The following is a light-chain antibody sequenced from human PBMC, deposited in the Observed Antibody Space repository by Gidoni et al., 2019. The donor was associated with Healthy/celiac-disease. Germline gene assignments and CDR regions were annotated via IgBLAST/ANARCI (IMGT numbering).Light chain of an antibody. Sequence: EIVLTQSPGTLSLSPGERATLSCMASQSVSSRYLAWYQQKPGQAPRLLIYGASSRATGGPDRFSGSGSGTVFTLTISRLEPEDFAVYYCQQYGSSPQFTFGPGTKVDIK. CDR2: GAS. V-gene: IGKV3-20*01. CDR1: QSVSSRY. CDR3: QQYGSSPQFT. J-gene: IGKJ3*01.